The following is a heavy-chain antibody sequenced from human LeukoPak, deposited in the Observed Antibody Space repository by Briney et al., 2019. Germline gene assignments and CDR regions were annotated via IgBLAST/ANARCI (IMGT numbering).Heavy chain of an antibody. CDR3: AREKLEQVGYGMDV. V-gene: IGHV4-59*01. CDR1: GGSISSYY. Sequence: PSETLSLTCTVSGGSISSYYWSWIRQPPGKGLEWIGYIYYSGSTNYNPSLKSRVTISVDTSKNQFSLKLSSVTAADTAVYYCAREKLEQVGYGMDVWGQGTTVTVSS. CDR2: IYYSGST. D-gene: IGHD1/OR15-1a*01. J-gene: IGHJ6*02.